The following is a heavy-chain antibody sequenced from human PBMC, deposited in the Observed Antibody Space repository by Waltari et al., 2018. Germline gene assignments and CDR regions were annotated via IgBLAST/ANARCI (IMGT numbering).Heavy chain of an antibody. J-gene: IGHJ4*02. D-gene: IGHD3-22*01. V-gene: IGHV1-46*01. CDR2: INPSGGST. CDR1: GYTFTSYY. Sequence: QVQLVQSGAEVKKPGASVKVSCKASGYTFTSYYMHWVRQAPGQGLEWMGIINPSGGSTSYAQKFQGRVTMTSDTSTSTVYMELSSLRSEDTAVYYCAREGYYDSSGYYYVDYWGQGTLVTVSS. CDR3: AREGYYDSSGYYYVDY.